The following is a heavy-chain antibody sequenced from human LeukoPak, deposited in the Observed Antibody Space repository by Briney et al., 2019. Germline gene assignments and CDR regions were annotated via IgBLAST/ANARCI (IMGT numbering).Heavy chain of an antibody. J-gene: IGHJ4*02. D-gene: IGHD2-15*01. CDR1: GYTFTSYG. V-gene: IGHV1-18*01. CDR2: ISAYNGNT. Sequence: ASVKVFCKASGYTFTSYGISWVRQAPGQGLEWMGWISAYNGNTNYAQKLQGRVTMTTDTSTSTAYMELRSLRSDDTAVYYCARDLDCSGGSCYSVVPHYWGQGTLVTVSS. CDR3: ARDLDCSGGSCYSVVPHY.